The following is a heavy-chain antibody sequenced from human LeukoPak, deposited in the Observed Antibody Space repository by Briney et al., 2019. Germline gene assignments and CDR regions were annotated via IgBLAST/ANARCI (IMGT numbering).Heavy chain of an antibody. CDR3: ARASYDSSDYEYFHH. CDR1: GYTFTNYG. V-gene: IGHV1-18*04. D-gene: IGHD3-22*01. Sequence: ASVKVSCKASGYTFTNYGISWVRQAPGQGLEWMGWISAYNGNTKYASKFQGRVTMTTDTSTTTAYMELRSLKSDDTAVYYCARASYDSSDYEYFHHWGQGTLVTVSS. CDR2: ISAYNGNT. J-gene: IGHJ1*01.